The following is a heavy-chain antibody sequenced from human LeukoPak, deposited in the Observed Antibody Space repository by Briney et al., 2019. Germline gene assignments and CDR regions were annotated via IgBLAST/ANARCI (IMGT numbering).Heavy chain of an antibody. D-gene: IGHD4-11*01. CDR1: GGSISSYY. Sequence: PSETLSLTCTVSGGSISSYYWSWIRQPPGKGLEWIGYIYYSGSTNYNPSLKSRVTISVDTSKNQFALKLSSVTAADTAVYYCARSALQQNLDYWGQGTLVTVSS. J-gene: IGHJ4*02. V-gene: IGHV4-59*01. CDR2: IYYSGST. CDR3: ARSALQQNLDY.